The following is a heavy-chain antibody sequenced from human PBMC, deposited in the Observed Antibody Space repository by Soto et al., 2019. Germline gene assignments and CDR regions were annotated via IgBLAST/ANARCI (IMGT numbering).Heavy chain of an antibody. CDR3: ARDSYDFWSGPPHYYYGMDV. Sequence: LSLTCTVSGGSISSGGYYWSWIRQHPGKGLEWIGYIYYSGSTYYNPSLKSRVTISVDTSKNQFSLKLSSVTAADTAVYYCARDSYDFWSGPPHYYYGMDVWGQGTTVTVSS. J-gene: IGHJ6*02. CDR2: IYYSGST. V-gene: IGHV4-31*03. D-gene: IGHD3-3*01. CDR1: GGSISSGGYY.